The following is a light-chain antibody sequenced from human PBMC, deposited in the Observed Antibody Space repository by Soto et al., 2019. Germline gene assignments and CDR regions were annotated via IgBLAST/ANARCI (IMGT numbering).Light chain of an antibody. CDR2: GAS. CDR1: QSVSSN. V-gene: IGKV3D-15*01. Sequence: IVVTQSPCTLSLSPGERATLSCRASQSVSSNNLAWYQQKPGQAPRLLIYGASRRATGIPDRFSGSGSGTEFTLTISSLQSEDFAVYYCQQYNNWPWTFGQGTKVE. CDR3: QQYNNWPWT. J-gene: IGKJ1*01.